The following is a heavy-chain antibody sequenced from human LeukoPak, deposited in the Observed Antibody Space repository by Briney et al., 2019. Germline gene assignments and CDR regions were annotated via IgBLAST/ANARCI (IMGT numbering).Heavy chain of an antibody. V-gene: IGHV3-23*01. D-gene: IGHD3-3*01. J-gene: IGHJ6*03. CDR2: ISGSGGTT. CDR3: AKTGEQKGGKYDFWSGYYTAMGYYYYYMDV. CDR1: GFAFSSYA. Sequence: PGGSLRLSCAASGFAFSSYAMSWVRQAPGKGLEWVSAISGSGGTTYYADSMRGRFTISSDNSKNTLYVQMASMRAEDTAVYYCAKTGEQKGGKYDFWSGYYTAMGYYYYYMDVWGKGTTVTVSS.